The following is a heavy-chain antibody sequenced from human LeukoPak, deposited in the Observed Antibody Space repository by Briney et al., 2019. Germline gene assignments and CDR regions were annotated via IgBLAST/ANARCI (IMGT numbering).Heavy chain of an antibody. CDR3: ARNYGGNSPPFDY. D-gene: IGHD4-23*01. Sequence: SETLSLTCTVSGGSIGSYYWSWIRQPPGKGLEWIGYIYYSGSTNYNPSLKSRVTISVDTSKNQFSLKLSSVTAADTAVYYCARNYGGNSPPFDYWGQGTLVTVSS. CDR1: GGSIGSYY. CDR2: IYYSGST. V-gene: IGHV4-59*08. J-gene: IGHJ4*02.